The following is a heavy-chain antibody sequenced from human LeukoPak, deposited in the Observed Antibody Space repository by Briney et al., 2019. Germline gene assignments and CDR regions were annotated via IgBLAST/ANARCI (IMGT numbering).Heavy chain of an antibody. CDR1: GGSFSGYY. D-gene: IGHD2-21*02. V-gene: IGHV4-34*01. CDR3: ARDLVVVTGE. J-gene: IGHJ4*02. CDR2: INHSGST. Sequence: SETLSLTCAVYGGSFSGYYWSWIRQPPGKGLEWIGEINHSGSTNYNPSLKSRVTISVDTSKNQFSLKLSSVTAADTAVYYCARDLVVVTGEGGQGTLVTVSS.